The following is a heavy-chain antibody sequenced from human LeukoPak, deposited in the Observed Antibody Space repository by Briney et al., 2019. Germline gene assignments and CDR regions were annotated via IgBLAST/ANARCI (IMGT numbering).Heavy chain of an antibody. CDR3: AAGNGCSSTSCYITNWFDP. D-gene: IGHD2-2*02. CDR2: ISYGGSNK. J-gene: IGHJ5*02. Sequence: GGSLRLSCAASGFTFSSYAMHWVRQAPGKGLEWVAVISYGGSNKYYADSVKGRFTISRDNSKNTLYLQMNSLRAEDTAVYYCAAGNGCSSTSCYITNWFDPWGQGTLVTVSS. V-gene: IGHV3-30-3*01. CDR1: GFTFSSYA.